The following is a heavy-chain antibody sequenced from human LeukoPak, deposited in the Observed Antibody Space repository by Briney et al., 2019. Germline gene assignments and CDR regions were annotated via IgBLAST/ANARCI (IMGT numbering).Heavy chain of an antibody. V-gene: IGHV3-23*01. CDR1: GFNLNTYG. J-gene: IGHJ4*02. CDR2: IIGSGGGP. CDR3: AKDDRWNGPQGDC. D-gene: IGHD3-22*01. Sequence: GGSLRLSCAASGFNLNTYGLNWVRQAPGKGLEWVSTIIGSGGGPYYADSVKGRFTISRDNSKNTLYLQMNSLRADDTAIYYCAKDDRWNGPQGDCWGQGTLVTVSS.